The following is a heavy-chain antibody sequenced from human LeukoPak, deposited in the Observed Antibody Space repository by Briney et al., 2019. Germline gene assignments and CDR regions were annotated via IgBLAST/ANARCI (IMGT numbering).Heavy chain of an antibody. CDR3: ARDPNYYDSSGYPVRGAFDI. Sequence: GGSLRLSCAASGFTFSSYGMHWVRQAPGKGLEWVAFIRYDGSNKYYADSVKGRFTISRDNSKNTLYLQMNSLRADDTAVYYCARDPNYYDSSGYPVRGAFDIWGQGTMVTVSS. CDR2: IRYDGSNK. CDR1: GFTFSSYG. D-gene: IGHD3-22*01. J-gene: IGHJ3*02. V-gene: IGHV3-30*02.